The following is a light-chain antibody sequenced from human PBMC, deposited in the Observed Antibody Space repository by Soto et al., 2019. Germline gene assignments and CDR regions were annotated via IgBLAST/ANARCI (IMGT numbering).Light chain of an antibody. V-gene: IGKV3-15*01. Sequence: EIVMTQSPATLSVSPGERATLSCRASQSVSTKLAWYQQKPGQAPRLLIYDASTRATGIPARFSGSGSGTEFTLTISSLQSEDFALYYCQQYNNWPPLTFGGGTKVEIK. CDR3: QQYNNWPPLT. J-gene: IGKJ4*01. CDR2: DAS. CDR1: QSVSTK.